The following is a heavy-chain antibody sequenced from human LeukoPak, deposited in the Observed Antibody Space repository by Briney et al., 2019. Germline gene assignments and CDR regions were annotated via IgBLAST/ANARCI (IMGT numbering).Heavy chain of an antibody. Sequence: TLSLTCDVSGGSISHDGYSWSWIRQPPGKGLEWIGHISHSGRTSYNPSLKSRVTISLDRSKNQFSLKLTAVTAADTAMYYCARGYYSSGSFDLDYWGQGTLVIVSS. CDR3: ARGYYSSGSFDLDY. CDR1: GGSISHDGYS. D-gene: IGHD3-10*01. V-gene: IGHV4-30-2*01. CDR2: ISHSGRT. J-gene: IGHJ4*02.